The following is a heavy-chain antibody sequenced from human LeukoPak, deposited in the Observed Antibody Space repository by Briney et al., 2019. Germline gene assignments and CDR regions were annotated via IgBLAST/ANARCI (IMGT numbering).Heavy chain of an antibody. Sequence: SETLSLTCTVAGGSISSSSYYWGWMRQPPGKGLEWIGSIYYSGSTYYNPSLKSRVTISVDTSKNQFSLKLSSVTAADTAVYYCAILWIRSRFLESGEFDYWGQGTLVTVSS. D-gene: IGHD3-3*01. CDR2: IYYSGST. J-gene: IGHJ4*02. CDR3: AILWIRSRFLESGEFDY. CDR1: GGSISSSSYY. V-gene: IGHV4-39*01.